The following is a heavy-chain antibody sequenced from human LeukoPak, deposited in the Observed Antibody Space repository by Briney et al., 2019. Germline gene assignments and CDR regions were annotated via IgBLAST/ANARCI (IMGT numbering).Heavy chain of an antibody. V-gene: IGHV1-69*05. J-gene: IGHJ4*02. D-gene: IGHD5-24*01. CDR2: IIPIFAPA. CDR3: ARVKDGYNYGGFDY. Sequence: GASVKVSCKASGGTFSNYALSWVRQAPGQGLEWMGRIIPIFAPANYAQKFQGRVTITTDEPTSTAYMELNSLRSEDTAVYYCARVKDGYNYGGFDYWGQGTLVTVSS. CDR1: GGTFSNYA.